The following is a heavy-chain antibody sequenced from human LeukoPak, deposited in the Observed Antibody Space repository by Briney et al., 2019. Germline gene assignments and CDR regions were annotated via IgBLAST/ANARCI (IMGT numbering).Heavy chain of an antibody. CDR2: INHSGST. CDR3: ARAHRYYGSGSYGY. V-gene: IGHV4-34*01. J-gene: IGHJ4*02. Sequence: SETLSLTCAVYGGSFSGYYWSWIRQPPGKGLEWIGEINHSGSTNYNPSLKSRVTISVDTSKNQFSLKLSSVTAADTAVYYCARAHRYYGSGSYGYWGQGTLVTVSS. CDR1: GGSFSGYY. D-gene: IGHD3-10*01.